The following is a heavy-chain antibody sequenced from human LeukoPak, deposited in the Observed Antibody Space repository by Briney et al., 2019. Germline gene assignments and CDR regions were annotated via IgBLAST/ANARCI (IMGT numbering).Heavy chain of an antibody. Sequence: GGSLRLSCAASGFTFNTYGMNWVRQAPGKGLEWVAIIWYDGSDKYYAESVKGRFTISRDNSKNTLFLQVNSLRADDTAVYYCARVGCTGGSCLAYNYYAMDVWGQGTTVTVPS. CDR3: ARVGCTGGSCLAYNYYAMDV. CDR1: GFTFNTYG. V-gene: IGHV3-33*01. J-gene: IGHJ6*02. D-gene: IGHD2-15*01. CDR2: IWYDGSDK.